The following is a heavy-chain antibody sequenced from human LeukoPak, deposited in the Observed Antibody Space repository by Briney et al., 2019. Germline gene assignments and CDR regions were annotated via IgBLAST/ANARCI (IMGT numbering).Heavy chain of an antibody. CDR3: ARGYGSGSYCF. CDR2: ISSSGSTI. Sequence: GGSLRLSCAASGFTFSSYEMNWVRQAPGKGLEWVSYISSSGSTIYYADSVKGRFTISRDNAKNSLYLQMNSLRAEDTAVYYCARGYGSGSYCFWGQGTLVTVSS. J-gene: IGHJ4*02. D-gene: IGHD3-10*01. CDR1: GFTFSSYE. V-gene: IGHV3-48*03.